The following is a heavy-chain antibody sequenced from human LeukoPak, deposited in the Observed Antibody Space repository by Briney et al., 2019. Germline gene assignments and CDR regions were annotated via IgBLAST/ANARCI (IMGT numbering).Heavy chain of an antibody. CDR3: ARDPDSSMDV. CDR2: IWYDGSKK. D-gene: IGHD1-14*01. V-gene: IGHV3-33*01. CDR1: GYTFTSHG. Sequence: GGSLRLSCAASGYTFTSHGMHWVRQAPGKGLEWVAVIWYDGSKKYYADSVKGRFTISRDTSKNMLNLQMDSLRPEDTAVYYCARDPDSSMDVWGQGTTVTVSS. J-gene: IGHJ6*02.